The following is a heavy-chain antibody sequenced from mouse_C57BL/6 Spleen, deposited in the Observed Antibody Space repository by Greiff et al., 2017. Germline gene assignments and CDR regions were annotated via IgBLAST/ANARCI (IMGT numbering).Heavy chain of an antibody. Sequence: EVHLVESGGGLVQPGGSLSLSCAASGFTFTDYYMSWVRQPPGKALEWLGFIRYKANGYTTEYSASVKGRFTISRDNSQSILYLQMNALRAEDSATYYCARFPYYYGSSYNYFDYWGQGTTLTVSS. V-gene: IGHV7-3*01. D-gene: IGHD1-1*01. CDR3: ARFPYYYGSSYNYFDY. CDR1: GFTFTDYY. CDR2: IRYKANGYTT. J-gene: IGHJ2*01.